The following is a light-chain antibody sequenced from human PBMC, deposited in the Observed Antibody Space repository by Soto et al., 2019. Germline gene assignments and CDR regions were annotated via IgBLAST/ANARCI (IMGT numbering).Light chain of an antibody. CDR3: SSYTTSNSVV. Sequence: QSALTQPASVSGSPGQSITISCTGTSSDVGNHNYVSWYQLHPGKAPKLMIYDVSSRPSGVSDRFSGSKFGNTASLAVSGLQAEDEADYYCSSYTTSNSVVFGGGTKLTVL. CDR1: SSDVGNHNY. V-gene: IGLV2-14*01. J-gene: IGLJ3*02. CDR2: DVS.